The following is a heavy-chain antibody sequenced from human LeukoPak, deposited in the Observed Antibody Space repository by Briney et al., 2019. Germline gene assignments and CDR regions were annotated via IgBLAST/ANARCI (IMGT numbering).Heavy chain of an antibody. J-gene: IGHJ3*02. D-gene: IGHD4-17*01. Sequence: GESLKISCKGSGYSFTSYRIGWVRQMPGKGLEWMGIIYPGDSDTRYSPSFQGQVTISADKSISTAYLQWSSLKASDTAMYYCARLLPTVPNAFDIWGQGTMVTVSS. CDR3: ARLLPTVPNAFDI. V-gene: IGHV5-51*01. CDR2: IYPGDSDT. CDR1: GYSFTSYR.